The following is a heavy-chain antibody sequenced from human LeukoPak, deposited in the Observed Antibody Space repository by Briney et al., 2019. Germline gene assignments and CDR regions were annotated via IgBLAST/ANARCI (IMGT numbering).Heavy chain of an antibody. V-gene: IGHV4-4*07. Sequence: KPSETLSLTCTVSGASISSYYWSWIRQPAGKGLEWIGRIYTSGSTNYNPSLNSRITMSIDPSKNQFSLKLSSVTASDTAVYYCGRYRSGWSIDNRQFDHWRQETLVTVSS. CDR3: GRYRSGWSIDNRQFDH. CDR1: GASISSYY. CDR2: IYTSGST. J-gene: IGHJ4*02. D-gene: IGHD6-13*01.